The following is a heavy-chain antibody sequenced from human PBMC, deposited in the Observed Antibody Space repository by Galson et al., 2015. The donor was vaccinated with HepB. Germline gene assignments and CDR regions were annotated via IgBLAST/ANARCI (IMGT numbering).Heavy chain of an antibody. D-gene: IGHD1-26*01. CDR2: IIPILGIA. Sequence: SVKVSCKASGGTFSSYAISWVRQAPGQGLEWMGRIIPILGIANYAQKFQGRVTITADKSTSTAYMELSSLRSEDTAVYYCASGGATVRVYFQHWGQGTLVTVSS. CDR1: GGTFSSYA. J-gene: IGHJ1*01. V-gene: IGHV1-69*04. CDR3: ASGGATVRVYFQH.